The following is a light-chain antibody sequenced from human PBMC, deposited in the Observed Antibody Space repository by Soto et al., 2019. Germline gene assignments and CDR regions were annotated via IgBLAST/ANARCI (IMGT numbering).Light chain of an antibody. CDR3: QQYGSSLYT. V-gene: IGKV3-20*01. Sequence: EIVLTQSPGTLSLSPGERATLSCRASQNVSSSYLAWYQQKPGQAPRLLIYGASSRATGIPDRFSGSGSGTDFTLTISRLEPEDFAVYYCQQYGSSLYTFGQGTQLEIK. CDR2: GAS. CDR1: QNVSSSY. J-gene: IGKJ2*01.